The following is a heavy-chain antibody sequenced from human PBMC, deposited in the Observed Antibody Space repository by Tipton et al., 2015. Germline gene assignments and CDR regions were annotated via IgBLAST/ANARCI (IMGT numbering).Heavy chain of an antibody. J-gene: IGHJ4*02. CDR1: GFTVSNNY. V-gene: IGHV3-53*01. CDR2: IYSDGRT. Sequence: SLRLSCAASGFTVSNNYMSWVRQAPGTGLEWVSVIYSDGRTNYADSVKGRFTISRDNSKNTLYLHMNSLRAEDTALYYCARGWPDHGGNTRPFDSWGQGTLVTVSS. CDR3: ARGWPDHGGNTRPFDS. D-gene: IGHD4-23*01.